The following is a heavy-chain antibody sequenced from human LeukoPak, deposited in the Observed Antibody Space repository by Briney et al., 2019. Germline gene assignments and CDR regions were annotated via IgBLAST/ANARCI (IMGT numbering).Heavy chain of an antibody. CDR3: ARADSGYKNYYYYYYMDV. CDR1: GFTFSDYY. Sequence: GGSLRLSCAASGFTFSDYYMSWIRQAPGKGLEWVSYISSSGSTIYYADSVKGRFTISRDNAKNSLYLQMNSRRAEDTAVYYCARADSGYKNYYYYYYMDVWGKGTTVTVSS. D-gene: IGHD5-12*01. J-gene: IGHJ6*03. CDR2: ISSSGSTI. V-gene: IGHV3-11*04.